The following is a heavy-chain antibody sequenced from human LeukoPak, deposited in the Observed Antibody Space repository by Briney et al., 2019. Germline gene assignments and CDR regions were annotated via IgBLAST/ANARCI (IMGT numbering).Heavy chain of an antibody. D-gene: IGHD2-15*01. CDR2: IYSGGST. Sequence: QAGGSLRLSCAASGFTVSSNYMSWVRQAPGKGLEWVSVIYSGGSTYYADSVKGRFTVSRDNSKNTLYLQMNSLRAEDTAVYYCARDYFSRAAVLGYFDLWGRGTLVTVSS. CDR1: GFTVSSNY. J-gene: IGHJ2*01. CDR3: ARDYFSRAAVLGYFDL. V-gene: IGHV3-66*01.